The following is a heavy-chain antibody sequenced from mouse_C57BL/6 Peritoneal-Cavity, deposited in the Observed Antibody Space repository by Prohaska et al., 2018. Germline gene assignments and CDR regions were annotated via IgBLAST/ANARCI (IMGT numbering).Heavy chain of an antibody. Sequence: QVTLKESGPGILQSSQTLSLTCSFSGFSLRTSGMGVSWIRQPSGKGLEWLAHIYWDDDKRYNPSLKRRLTISKDTSRNQVFLKSTSVDTADTATYYCARSRFYYFDYWGQGTTLTVSS. J-gene: IGHJ2*01. CDR3: ARSRFYYFDY. CDR1: GFSLRTSGMG. CDR2: IYWDDDK. V-gene: IGHV8-12*01.